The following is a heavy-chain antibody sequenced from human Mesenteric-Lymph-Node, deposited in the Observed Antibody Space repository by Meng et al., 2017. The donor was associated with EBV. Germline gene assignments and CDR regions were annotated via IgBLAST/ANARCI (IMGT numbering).Heavy chain of an antibody. V-gene: IGHV7-4-1*02. CDR2: INTNTGNP. CDR3: AREGLSLYYFEY. CDR1: GYTFTKFA. J-gene: IGHJ4*02. Sequence: VQLVQSGSELQKPGASVKVSCKASGYTFTKFAMNWVRQAPGQGPEWMGYINTNTGNPTYAQGFTGRFVFSLDTSVTTAYLQISSLQAEDTAMYYCAREGLSLYYFEYWGQGTLVTVSS. D-gene: IGHD2-15*01.